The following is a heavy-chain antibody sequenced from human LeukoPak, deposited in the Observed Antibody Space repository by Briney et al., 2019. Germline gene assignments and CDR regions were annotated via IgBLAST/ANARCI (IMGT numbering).Heavy chain of an antibody. D-gene: IGHD3-22*01. J-gene: IGHJ5*02. CDR1: GGSISSGGYY. CDR2: LYYSGST. Sequence: SETLSLTCTVSGGSISSGGYYWSWIRQHPGKGLEWIGYLYYSGSTYYNPSLKSRVTISVDTSKNQFSLKLSSVTAADTAVYYCARGAGHYDSSGYTTAWGQGTLVTVSS. CDR3: ARGAGHYDSSGYTTA. V-gene: IGHV4-31*03.